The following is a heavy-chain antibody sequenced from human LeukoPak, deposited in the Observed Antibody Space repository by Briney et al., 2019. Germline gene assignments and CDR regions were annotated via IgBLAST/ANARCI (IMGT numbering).Heavy chain of an antibody. CDR3: ARVEIVVVPAAIRD. D-gene: IGHD2-2*02. CDR1: DSSKIIPYY. J-gene: IGHJ4*02. CDR2: IYHSGIT. Sequence: SDTLSLTCTVSDSSKIIPYYWGWIRQPPGKGLEWIGSIYHSGITYYNPSLKSRVTMSVDTSKNHFSLKLSSVTAADTAVYYCARVEIVVVPAAIRDWGQGTLVTVSS. V-gene: IGHV4-38-2*02.